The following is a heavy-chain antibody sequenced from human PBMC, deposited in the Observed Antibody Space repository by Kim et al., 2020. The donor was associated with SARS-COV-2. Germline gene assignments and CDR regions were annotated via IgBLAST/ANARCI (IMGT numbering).Heavy chain of an antibody. Sequence: GGSLRLSCAASGFTFSSYATSWVRQAPGKGLEWVSAISGSGGSTYYADSVKGRFTISRDNSKNTLYLQMNSLRAEDTAVYYCAKDASHCSGGSCYGDAFDIWGQGTMVTVSS. CDR3: AKDASHCSGGSCYGDAFDI. D-gene: IGHD2-15*01. J-gene: IGHJ3*02. CDR1: GFTFSSYA. CDR2: ISGSGGST. V-gene: IGHV3-23*01.